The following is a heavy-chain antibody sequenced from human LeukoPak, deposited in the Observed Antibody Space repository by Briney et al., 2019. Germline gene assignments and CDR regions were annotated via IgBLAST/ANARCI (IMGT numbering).Heavy chain of an antibody. CDR3: ARKYVATVDF. CDR2: IYYSGGT. CDR1: GGSISGSSYY. Sequence: SETLSLTCTVSGGSISGSSYYWGWIRQPPGKGLEWIGSIYYSGGTYYNPSLKRRVAISADTSKNQFSLKLSSVTVADTAVYYCARKYVATVDFWGQGTLVTVSP. J-gene: IGHJ4*02. D-gene: IGHD5-12*01. V-gene: IGHV4-39*01.